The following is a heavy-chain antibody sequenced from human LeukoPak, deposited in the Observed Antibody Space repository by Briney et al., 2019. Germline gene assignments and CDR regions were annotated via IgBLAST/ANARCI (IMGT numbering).Heavy chain of an antibody. V-gene: IGHV3-48*03. CDR2: ISSSGSSI. CDR1: GFTLSRNE. D-gene: IGHD3-10*01. J-gene: IGHJ6*02. CDR3: TRPGYYYGMDV. Sequence: GGSLRLSCAASGFTLSRNEMNWVRQAPGKGLEWVSYISSSGSSIYYADSVKGRFTISRDNAKNSLYLQMNSLRAEDTAVYYCTRPGYYYGMDVWGQGTTVTVSS.